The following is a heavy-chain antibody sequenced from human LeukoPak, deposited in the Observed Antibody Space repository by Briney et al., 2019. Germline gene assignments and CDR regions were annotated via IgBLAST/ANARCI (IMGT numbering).Heavy chain of an antibody. CDR2: IWYDGSNK. V-gene: IGHV3-33*01. CDR1: GFTFSSYG. CDR3: ARDPGNSSGYYFDY. J-gene: IGHJ4*02. Sequence: GGSLRLSCAASGFTFSSYGMHWVRQAPGKRLEWVAVIWYDGSNKYYADSVKGRFTISRDNSKNTLYLQMNSLRAEDTAVYYCARDPGNSSGYYFDYWGQGTLVTVSS. D-gene: IGHD3-22*01.